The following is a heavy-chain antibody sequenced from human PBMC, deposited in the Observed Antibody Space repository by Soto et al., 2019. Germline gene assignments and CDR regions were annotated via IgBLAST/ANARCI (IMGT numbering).Heavy chain of an antibody. D-gene: IGHD6-6*01. CDR3: ARGNRYSRSSRGYMDV. CDR1: GGSFSGYY. J-gene: IGHJ6*03. CDR2: INHSGST. V-gene: IGHV4-34*01. Sequence: SETLSLTCAVYGGSFSGYYWSWIRQPPGKGLEWIGEINHSGSTNYNPSLKSRVTISVDTSMNQFSLKLSSVTAADTAVYYCARGNRYSRSSRGYMDVWGKGTTVTVSS.